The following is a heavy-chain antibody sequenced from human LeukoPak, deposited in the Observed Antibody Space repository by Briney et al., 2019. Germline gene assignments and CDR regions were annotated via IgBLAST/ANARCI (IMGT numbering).Heavy chain of an antibody. J-gene: IGHJ3*02. Sequence: PSETLSLTCAVSGYSISSNNWWAWIRQPPGKGLEWIGYIYYSGSTYYNPYNPSLTSRVTMSVDTSKNQFSLKLDSVTEIDTAMYYCARNQAVAANRGAFHIWGQGTMVTVSS. D-gene: IGHD6-19*01. CDR2: IYYSGST. CDR1: GYSISSNNW. V-gene: IGHV4-28*01. CDR3: ARNQAVAANRGAFHI.